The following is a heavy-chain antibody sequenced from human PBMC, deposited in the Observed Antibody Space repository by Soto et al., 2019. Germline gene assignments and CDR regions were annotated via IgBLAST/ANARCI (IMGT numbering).Heavy chain of an antibody. V-gene: IGHV4-30-4*01. Sequence: QVLVQESGPGLVKPSQTLTLSCTVSGGSVDSGNHYWNWIRQPPGKGLEWIGYIYYGASTYYNPSLKSRATISVDTSQSRFSLRLTSVTAADTAVYYCARDMGSAMTTRIFDHWGQGTLVTVSS. CDR1: GGSVDSGNHY. D-gene: IGHD4-17*01. CDR3: ARDMGSAMTTRIFDH. J-gene: IGHJ4*02. CDR2: IYYGAST.